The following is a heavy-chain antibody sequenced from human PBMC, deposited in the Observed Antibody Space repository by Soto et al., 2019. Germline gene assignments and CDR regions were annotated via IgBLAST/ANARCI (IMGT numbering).Heavy chain of an antibody. CDR1: GGCISSSSYY. V-gene: IGHV4-39*02. D-gene: IGHD2-8*02. J-gene: IGHJ4*02. CDR3: ARDKITGLFDY. CDR2: IYYSGST. Sequence: PSETVSLTCTVSGGCISSSSYYWGWIRQPPGKGLEWIGSIYYSGSTYYNPSLKSRVTISVDTSKNQFSLKLTSVTAADTAVYYCARDKITGLFDYWGQGTLVTVSS.